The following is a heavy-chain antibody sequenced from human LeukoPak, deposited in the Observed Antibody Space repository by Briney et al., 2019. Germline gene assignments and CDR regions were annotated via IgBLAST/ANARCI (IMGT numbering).Heavy chain of an antibody. Sequence: PGGSLRLSCAASGFTFSSYAMHWVRQAPGKGLEWVAVISYDGSNKYYADSVKGRFTISRDNAKNSLYLQMNSLRAEDTAVYYCARDNYGDYEFPGIYFQHWGQGTLVTVSS. CDR2: ISYDGSNK. V-gene: IGHV3-30-3*01. CDR1: GFTFSSYA. J-gene: IGHJ1*01. D-gene: IGHD4-17*01. CDR3: ARDNYGDYEFPGIYFQH.